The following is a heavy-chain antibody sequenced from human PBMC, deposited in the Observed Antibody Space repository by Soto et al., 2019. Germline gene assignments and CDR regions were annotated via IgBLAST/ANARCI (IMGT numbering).Heavy chain of an antibody. CDR2: ISYDGSNK. CDR1: GGTFSSYA. V-gene: IGHV3-30-3*01. D-gene: IGHD5-12*01. CDR3: ARSYSGYEFRADYYYYGMDV. Sequence: GGSLRLSCAASGGTFSSYAIHWVRQAPGKGLEWVAVISYDGSNKNYADSVKGRFTISRDNSKNTLYLQMNSLRAEDTAVYYCARSYSGYEFRADYYYYGMDVWGQGTTVTVSS. J-gene: IGHJ6*02.